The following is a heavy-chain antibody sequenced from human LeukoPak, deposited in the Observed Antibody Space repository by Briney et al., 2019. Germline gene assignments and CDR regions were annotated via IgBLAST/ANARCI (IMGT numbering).Heavy chain of an antibody. CDR1: GGSISSYY. J-gene: IGHJ4*02. Sequence: SETLSLTCTVSGGSISSYYWSWIRQPPGKGLEWIGYIYYSGSTNYNPSLKSRVTISVDTSNNDVSLKLSSVPAADRAVYYCAGVRYSSSWALFDYWGQGTLVTVSS. D-gene: IGHD6-13*01. CDR3: AGVRYSSSWALFDY. V-gene: IGHV4-59*01. CDR2: IYYSGST.